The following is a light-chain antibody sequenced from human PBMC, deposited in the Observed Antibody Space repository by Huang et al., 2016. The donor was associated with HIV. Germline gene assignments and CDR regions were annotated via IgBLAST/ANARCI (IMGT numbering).Light chain of an antibody. J-gene: IGKJ1*01. CDR3: QQYNKWPRT. V-gene: IGKV3D-15*01. Sequence: DILMTQSPVTLSVPPGERATLSCRASQHLGSNLAWYQQKPGHPPRLRIYDASTRATGAQARFSGRGSKTDFNLTIDSLQSEDSALYFCQQYNKWPRTFGQGTKLEIK. CDR1: QHLGSN. CDR2: DAS.